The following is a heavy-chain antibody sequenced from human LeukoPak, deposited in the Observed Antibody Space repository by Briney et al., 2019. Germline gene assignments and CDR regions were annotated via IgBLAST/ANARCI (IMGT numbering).Heavy chain of an antibody. CDR3: ARPFSVLGYYYDSSGYYFYDY. J-gene: IGHJ4*02. D-gene: IGHD3-22*01. V-gene: IGHV1-18*01. CDR1: GYTFTSYG. Sequence: ASVKVSCKASGYTFTSYGISWVRQAPGQGLEWVGWISAYNGNTNYAQKLQGRVTMTTDTSTSTAYMELRSLRSDDTAVYYCARPFSVLGYYYDSSGYYFYDYWGQGTLVTVSS. CDR2: ISAYNGNT.